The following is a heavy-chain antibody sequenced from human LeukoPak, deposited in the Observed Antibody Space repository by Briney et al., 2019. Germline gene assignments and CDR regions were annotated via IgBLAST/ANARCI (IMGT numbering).Heavy chain of an antibody. Sequence: AGGSLRLSCAASEFTFSSYSMSWIRQPPGKGLEWIGEINHSGSTNYNPSLKSRVTISVDTSKNQFSLKLSSVTAADTAVYYCARGGWRIVPAAMEYYFDYWGQGTLVTVSS. D-gene: IGHD2-2*01. V-gene: IGHV4-34*01. J-gene: IGHJ4*02. CDR1: EFTFSSYS. CDR3: ARGGWRIVPAAMEYYFDY. CDR2: INHSGST.